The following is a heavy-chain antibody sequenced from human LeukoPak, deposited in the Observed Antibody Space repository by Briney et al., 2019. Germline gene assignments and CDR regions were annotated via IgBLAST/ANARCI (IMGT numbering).Heavy chain of an antibody. CDR1: GFDLYNDW. V-gene: IGHV3-15*01. CDR3: TLIKGWGSGTYYLDY. J-gene: IGHJ4*02. CDR2: IKSKSAGGTI. D-gene: IGHD3-10*01. Sequence: PGGSLRPSCAASGFDLYNDWMSWVRQAPGRGLEWVGRIKSKSAGGTIDYAAPVNGRFIISRDDSKNTLYLQMNSLKTEDTAMYYCTLIKGWGSGTYYLDYWGQGTLVTVSS.